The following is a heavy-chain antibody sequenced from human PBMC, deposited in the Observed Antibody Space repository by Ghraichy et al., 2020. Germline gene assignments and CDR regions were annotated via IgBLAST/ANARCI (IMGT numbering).Heavy chain of an antibody. V-gene: IGHV4-34*01. CDR3: ASAYYDFWSGAPSYFAY. CDR2: INHSGST. D-gene: IGHD3-3*01. CDR1: GGSFSGYY. J-gene: IGHJ4*02. Sequence: SQTLSLTCAVYGGSFSGYYWSWIRQPPGKGLEWIGEINHSGSTNYNPSLKSRVTISVDTSKNQFSLKLSSVTAADTAVYYCASAYYDFWSGAPSYFAYWGQGTLVTVSS.